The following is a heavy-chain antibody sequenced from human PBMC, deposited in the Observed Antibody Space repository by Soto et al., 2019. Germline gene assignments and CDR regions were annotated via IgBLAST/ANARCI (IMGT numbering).Heavy chain of an antibody. CDR2: IVVGSGNT. CDR1: GFTFTSSA. D-gene: IGHD3-22*01. J-gene: IGHJ4*02. CDR3: AAFGHLSGYAYYFDD. Sequence: SVKVSCTSSGFTFTSSALQLVRQARGQRLECIGWIVVGSGNTNYAQKLQERVAITRDMSTSTAYMELSSLRSEDTAVYYCAAFGHLSGYAYYFDDWGQGTLVTVSS. V-gene: IGHV1-58*01.